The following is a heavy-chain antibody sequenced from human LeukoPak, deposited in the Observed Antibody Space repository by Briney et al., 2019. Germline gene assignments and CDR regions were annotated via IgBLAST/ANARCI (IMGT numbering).Heavy chain of an antibody. J-gene: IGHJ4*02. CDR3: ARDRLKDAAAGTSFLFVY. D-gene: IGHD6-13*01. V-gene: IGHV3-11*06. CDR2: ISSSSSYT. Sequence: GGSLRLSCAASGFTFSDYYMSWIRQAPGKGLEWVPYISSSSSYTNYADSVKGRFTISRDNAKNSLYLQMNSLRAEDTAVYYCARDRLKDAAAGTSFLFVYWGQGTLVTVSS. CDR1: GFTFSDYY.